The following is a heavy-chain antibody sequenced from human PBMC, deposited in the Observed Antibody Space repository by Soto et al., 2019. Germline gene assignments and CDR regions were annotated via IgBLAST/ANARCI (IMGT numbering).Heavy chain of an antibody. CDR3: ARFGGGYCISTSFFRSPHAHGMDV. J-gene: IGHJ6*02. CDR2: IWYDGSNK. Sequence: GGSLRLSCAASGFTFSSYGMHWVRQAPGKGLEWVAVIWYDGSNKYYADSVKGRFTISRDNSKNTLYLQMNSLRAEDTAVYYCARFGGGYCISTSFFRSPHAHGMDVLFQGTTVTVSS. D-gene: IGHD2-2*01. V-gene: IGHV3-33*01. CDR1: GFTFSSYG.